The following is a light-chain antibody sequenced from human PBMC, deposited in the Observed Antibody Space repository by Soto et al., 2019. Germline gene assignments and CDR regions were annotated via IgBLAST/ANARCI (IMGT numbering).Light chain of an antibody. CDR3: QQYNTWPLT. CDR2: GTS. V-gene: IGKV3-15*01. J-gene: IGKJ4*01. CDR1: QSVSSN. Sequence: EIVMTQSPATLSVSPGERATLSCRASQSVSSNLAWYQQKPGQAPRLLIYGTSISATGIPARFSGSGSGTEFTLTICSLQSEDFAVYLCQQYNTWPLTFGGGTQGEIK.